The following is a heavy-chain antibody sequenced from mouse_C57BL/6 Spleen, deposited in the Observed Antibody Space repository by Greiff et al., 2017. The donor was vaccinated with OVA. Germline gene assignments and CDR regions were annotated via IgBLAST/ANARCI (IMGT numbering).Heavy chain of an antibody. D-gene: IGHD2-4*01. CDR1: GYTFTSYW. Sequence: QVQLQQPGAELVKPGASVKLSCKASGYTFTSYWMHWVKQRPGQGLEWIGMIHPNSGSTNYNEKFKSKATLTVDKSSSTAYMPLSSLTSEDSAVYYCARLDDYVDYYAMDYWGQGTSVTVSS. CDR2: IHPNSGST. CDR3: ARLDDYVDYYAMDY. J-gene: IGHJ4*01. V-gene: IGHV1-64*01.